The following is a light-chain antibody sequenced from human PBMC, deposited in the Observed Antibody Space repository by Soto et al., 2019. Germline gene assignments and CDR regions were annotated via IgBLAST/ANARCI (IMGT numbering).Light chain of an antibody. Sequence: QSVLTQSPSASASLGASVKLTCTLSSGHSSYAIAWHQQQPEKGPRYLMKLNSDGSHSKGDGIPDRFSGSSSGAERYLTISSLQSEDEADYYCQTWGNGIWVFGGGTKVTV. J-gene: IGLJ3*02. CDR3: QTWGNGIWV. CDR1: SGHSSYA. CDR2: LNSDGSH. V-gene: IGLV4-69*01.